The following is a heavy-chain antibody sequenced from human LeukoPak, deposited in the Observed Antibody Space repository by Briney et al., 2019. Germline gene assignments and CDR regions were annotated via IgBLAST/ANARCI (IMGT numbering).Heavy chain of an antibody. CDR1: GFTFSSYG. Sequence: GGSLRLSCAASGFTFSSYGMSWVRQAPGKGLEWVSAISGSGGSTYYADSVRGRFTISRDNSRNTLYLQMNSLRAEDTAVYYCARTVAGGYWGQGTLVTVSS. J-gene: IGHJ4*02. D-gene: IGHD6-19*01. CDR2: ISGSGGST. V-gene: IGHV3-23*01. CDR3: ARTVAGGY.